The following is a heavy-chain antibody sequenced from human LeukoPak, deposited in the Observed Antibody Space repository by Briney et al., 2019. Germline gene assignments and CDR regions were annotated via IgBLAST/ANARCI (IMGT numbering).Heavy chain of an antibody. CDR3: ASPLYYDSRFGAFDI. D-gene: IGHD3-22*01. V-gene: IGHV3-53*01. Sequence: GGSLRLSCAASGFTVSSNYMSWVRQAPGKGLEWVSVIYSGGSTYYADSVKGRFTISRDNSKNTLYLQMNSLRAEDTAVYYCASPLYYDSRFGAFDIRDQGTMVTVSS. CDR2: IYSGGST. CDR1: GFTVSSNY. J-gene: IGHJ3*02.